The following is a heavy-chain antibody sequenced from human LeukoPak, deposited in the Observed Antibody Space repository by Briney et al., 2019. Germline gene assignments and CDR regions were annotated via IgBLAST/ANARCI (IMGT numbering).Heavy chain of an antibody. D-gene: IGHD1-26*01. V-gene: IGHV3-7*01. CDR2: IKQDGSEK. J-gene: IGHJ4*02. Sequence: PGGSLRLSCAASGFTSSSYWMSWVRQAPGKGLEWVANIKQDGSEKYYVDSVKGRFTISRDNAKNSLYLQMNSLRAEDTAVYYCAREEVSGSYGYWGQGTLVTVSS. CDR3: AREEVSGSYGY. CDR1: GFTSSSYW.